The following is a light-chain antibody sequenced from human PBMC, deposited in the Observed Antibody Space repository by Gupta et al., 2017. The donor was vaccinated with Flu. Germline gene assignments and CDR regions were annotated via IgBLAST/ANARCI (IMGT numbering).Light chain of an antibody. CDR2: NNN. J-gene: IGLJ3*02. CDR1: SSNIGSNT. V-gene: IGLV1-44*01. CDR3: ATWDDSLNGPV. Sequence: QSVLTQPPSASGTPGQRVTISCSGGSSNIGSNTVNWYQQLPGTAPKLRIYNNNRRPSGVPDRFSGSKSGTSASLAISGLQSEVEADYYCATWDDSLNGPVFGGGTKLTVL.